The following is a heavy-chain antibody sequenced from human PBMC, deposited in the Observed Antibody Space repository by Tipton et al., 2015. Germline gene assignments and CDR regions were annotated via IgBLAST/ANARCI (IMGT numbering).Heavy chain of an antibody. CDR2: IFYTGTT. V-gene: IGHV4-61*01. CDR1: GDSISSRSYY. Sequence: TLSLTCSVSGDSISSRSYYWSWVRQAPGKGLEWIGYIFYTGTTNYNSSLRSRVTILVDTSKNEFSLKLTSVTAADAAIYYCARDDHQLDAFDIWGQGTMVTVSS. J-gene: IGHJ3*02. CDR3: ARDDHQLDAFDI. D-gene: IGHD1-1*01.